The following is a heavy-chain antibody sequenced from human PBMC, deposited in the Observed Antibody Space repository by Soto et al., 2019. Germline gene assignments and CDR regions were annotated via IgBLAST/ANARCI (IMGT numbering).Heavy chain of an antibody. J-gene: IGHJ5*02. CDR1: GGTFSSYA. Sequence: QVQLVQSGAEVKKPGSSVKVSCKASGGTFSSYAISWVRQAPGQGLEWMGGIIPIFGTANYAQKFQGRDKITADESTSTAYMELSSLRSEDTAVYYCARGNDFWSGYPNWFDPWGQGTLVTVSS. CDR2: IIPIFGTA. CDR3: ARGNDFWSGYPNWFDP. D-gene: IGHD3-3*01. V-gene: IGHV1-69*01.